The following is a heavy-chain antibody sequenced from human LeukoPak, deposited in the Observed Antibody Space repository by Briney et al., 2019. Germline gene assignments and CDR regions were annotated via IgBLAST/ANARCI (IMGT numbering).Heavy chain of an antibody. J-gene: IGHJ3*02. CDR3: SAISYLAFDI. CDR1: GFTFSSYT. CDR2: ISSSSTYI. D-gene: IGHD2/OR15-2a*01. Sequence: GGSLRLSCAASGFTFSSYTMNWVRQAPGKGLEWISSISSSSTYIYYADSVKGRFTISRDNAKNSLYLQMNSLRAEDTAVYYCSAISYLAFDIWGQGTMVTVSP. V-gene: IGHV3-21*01.